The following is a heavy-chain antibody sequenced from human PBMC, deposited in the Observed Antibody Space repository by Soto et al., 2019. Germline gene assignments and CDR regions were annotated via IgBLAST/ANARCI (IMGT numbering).Heavy chain of an antibody. V-gene: IGHV4-31*03. CDR2: IYYSGST. CDR3: ARFAASEPRGALDDAFDI. Sequence: QVQLQESGPGLVKPSQTLSLTCTVSGGSISSGGYYWSWIRQHPGKGLEWIGYIYYSGSTYYNPSLKSRVTITVDTSKNQFSLKLSSVTAADTAVYYCARFAASEPRGALDDAFDIWGQGTMVTVSS. J-gene: IGHJ3*02. CDR1: GGSISSGGYY.